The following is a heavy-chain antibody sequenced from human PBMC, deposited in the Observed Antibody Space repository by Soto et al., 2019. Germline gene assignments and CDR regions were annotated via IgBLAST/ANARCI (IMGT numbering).Heavy chain of an antibody. Sequence: GGSLRLSCAASGFTFSSYSMNWVRQAPGKGLEWVSSISSSSSYIYYADSVKGRFTISRDNAKNSLYLQMNSLRAEDTAVYYCASPYCSGGSCYGLDAFDIWGRGTMVTVSS. CDR1: GFTFSSYS. CDR2: ISSSSSYI. CDR3: ASPYCSGGSCYGLDAFDI. D-gene: IGHD2-15*01. V-gene: IGHV3-21*01. J-gene: IGHJ3*02.